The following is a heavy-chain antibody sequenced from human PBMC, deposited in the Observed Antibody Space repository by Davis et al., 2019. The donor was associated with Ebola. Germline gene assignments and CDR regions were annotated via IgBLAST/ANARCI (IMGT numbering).Heavy chain of an antibody. CDR1: GFTFSGSA. CDR3: ATETYYYDSSGYGGRYFDY. V-gene: IGHV3-73*01. J-gene: IGHJ4*02. CDR2: IRSKANSYAT. D-gene: IGHD3-22*01. Sequence: GESLKISCAASGFTFSGSAMHWVRQASGKGLEWVGRIRSKANSYATAYAASVKGRFTISRDDSKNTAYLQMNSLRTEDTAVYYCATETYYYDSSGYGGRYFDYWGQGTLVTVSS.